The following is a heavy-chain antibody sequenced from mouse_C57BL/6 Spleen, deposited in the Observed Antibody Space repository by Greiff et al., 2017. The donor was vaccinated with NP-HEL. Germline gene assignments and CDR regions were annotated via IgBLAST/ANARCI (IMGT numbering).Heavy chain of an antibody. D-gene: IGHD2-4*01. CDR2: INPYNGGT. CDR1: GYTFTDYY. CDR3: AGYDYDGAWFAY. Sequence: EVQLQQSGPVLVKPGASVKMSCKASGYTFTDYYMNWVKQSHGKSLEWIGVINPYNGGTSYNQKFKGKATLTVDKSSSTAYMELNSLTSEDSAVYYCAGYDYDGAWFAYWGQGTLVTVSA. V-gene: IGHV1-19*01. J-gene: IGHJ3*01.